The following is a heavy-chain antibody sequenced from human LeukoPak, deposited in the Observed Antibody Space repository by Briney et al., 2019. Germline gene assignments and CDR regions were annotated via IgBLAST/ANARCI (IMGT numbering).Heavy chain of an antibody. CDR1: GDSVSSNSAA. D-gene: IGHD2-2*01. Sequence: PSQTLSLTCAISGDSVSSNSAAWNWIRQSPSRGLEWLGRTYYRSKWYNDYAVSVKSRITINPDTSKNQFSLQLNSATPEDTAVYYCARDGKDIVVVPAAIYYYGMDVWGQGTTVTVSS. CDR3: ARDGKDIVVVPAAIYYYGMDV. J-gene: IGHJ6*02. V-gene: IGHV6-1*01. CDR2: TYYRSKWYN.